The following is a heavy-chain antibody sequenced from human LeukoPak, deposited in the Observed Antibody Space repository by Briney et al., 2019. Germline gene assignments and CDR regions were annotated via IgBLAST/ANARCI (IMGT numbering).Heavy chain of an antibody. J-gene: IGHJ5*02. CDR1: GGSISSGGYY. Sequence: SETLSLTCTVSGGSISSGGYYWSWIRQHPGKGLEWIGYIYYSGSTYYNPSLKSRVTISVDTSKNQFSLKLSSVTAADTAVYYCARVASGVGYNWFDPWGQGTLVTVSS. D-gene: IGHD2-15*01. V-gene: IGHV4-31*02. CDR2: IYYSGST. CDR3: ARVASGVGYNWFDP.